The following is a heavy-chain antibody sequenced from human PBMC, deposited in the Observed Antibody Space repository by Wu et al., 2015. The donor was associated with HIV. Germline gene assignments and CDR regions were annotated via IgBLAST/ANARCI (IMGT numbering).Heavy chain of an antibody. CDR2: IIPIFDTA. V-gene: IGHV1-69*05. Sequence: QVQLVQSGAEVKKPGSSVKVSCKASEGTFSIYSISWVRQAPGQRLEWMGGIIPIFDTANYAQKFQGRVTITTDESTSTAYMELSSLRSEDTAVYYCAKSTNAAAGYFPLFYWGQGTLVHRLL. J-gene: IGHJ4*02. CDR3: AKSTNAAAGYFPLFY. D-gene: IGHD6-13*01. CDR1: EGTFSIYS.